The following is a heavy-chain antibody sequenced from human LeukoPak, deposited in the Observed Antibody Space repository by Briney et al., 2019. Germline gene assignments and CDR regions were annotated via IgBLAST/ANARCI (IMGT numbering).Heavy chain of an antibody. Sequence: PGGSLRLSCAASGFTFSSYWMIWVRQAPGKGLEWVANIKQDGGEKYYVDSVKGRFTISRDNAKNSLYLQMNSLRVEDTAVYYCTRVLLWFGEPLYSDYWGQGTLVTVSS. CDR3: TRVLLWFGEPLYSDY. V-gene: IGHV3-7*01. D-gene: IGHD3-10*01. J-gene: IGHJ4*02. CDR2: IKQDGGEK. CDR1: GFTFSSYW.